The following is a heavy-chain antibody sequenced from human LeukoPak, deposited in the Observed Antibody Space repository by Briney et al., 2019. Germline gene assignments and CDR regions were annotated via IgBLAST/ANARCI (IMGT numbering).Heavy chain of an antibody. CDR3: ARAKAVAGPEYGYNWFDP. CDR1: GGSISSGDYY. Sequence: PSETLSLTCTVSGGSISSGDYYWSWIRQPPGKGLEWIGYIYYSGSTYYNPSLKSRVTISVDTSKNQFSLKLSSVTAADTAVYYCARAKAVAGPEYGYNWFDPWGQGTLVTVSS. D-gene: IGHD6-19*01. J-gene: IGHJ5*02. V-gene: IGHV4-30-4*01. CDR2: IYYSGST.